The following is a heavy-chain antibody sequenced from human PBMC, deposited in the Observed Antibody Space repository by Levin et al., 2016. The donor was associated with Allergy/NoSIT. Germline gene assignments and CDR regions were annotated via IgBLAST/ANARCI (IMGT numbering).Heavy chain of an antibody. CDR1: GGSISGYY. J-gene: IGHJ4*02. Sequence: SETLSLTCTVSGGSISGYYWSWIRQAPGKGLEWIAYIYYSGSDSGTTSYNPSLKSRVTISVDTSKNQFFLKLNSVTATDTAVYFCARMQPGIAAAGLDYWGQGTLVTVSS. CDR3: ARMQPGIAAAGLDY. V-gene: IGHV4-59*13. D-gene: IGHD6-13*01. CDR2: IYYSGSDSGTT.